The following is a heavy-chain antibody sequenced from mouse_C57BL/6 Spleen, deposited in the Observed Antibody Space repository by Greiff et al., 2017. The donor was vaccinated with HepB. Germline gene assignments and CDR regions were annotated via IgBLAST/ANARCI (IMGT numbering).Heavy chain of an antibody. CDR2: IYPGDGDT. J-gene: IGHJ4*01. V-gene: IGHV1-80*01. Sequence: VQLVESGAELVKPGASVKISCKASGYAFSSYWMNWVKQRPGKGLEWIGQIYPGDGDTNYNGKFKGKATLTADKSSSTAYMQLSSLTSEDSAVYFCARRGGNSLAMDYWGQGTSVTVSS. D-gene: IGHD2-1*01. CDR3: ARRGGNSLAMDY. CDR1: GYAFSSYW.